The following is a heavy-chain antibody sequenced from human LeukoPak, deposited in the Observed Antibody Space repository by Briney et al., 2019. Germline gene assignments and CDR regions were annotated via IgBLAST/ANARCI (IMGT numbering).Heavy chain of an antibody. CDR2: LYYTGST. CDR3: ARHHEYIWGSSVDYYAMDV. D-gene: IGHD3-16*01. J-gene: IGHJ6*02. CDR1: GGSLDSYY. V-gene: IGHV4-59*08. Sequence: SETLSLTCTVSGGSLDSYYWSWIRQPPGKRLEWIGYLYYTGSTNYNPSLKSRVTISLDTSKNLFSLNLSSVTAADTAVYYCARHHEYIWGSSVDYYAMDVWGQGTTVTVSS.